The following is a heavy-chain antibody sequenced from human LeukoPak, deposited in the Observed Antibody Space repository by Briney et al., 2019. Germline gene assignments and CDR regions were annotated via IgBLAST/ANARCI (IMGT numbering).Heavy chain of an antibody. CDR2: IYYSRGA. D-gene: IGHD2-15*01. CDR1: GGSISSSSYY. Sequence: SETLSLTCTVSGGSISSSSYYWGWIRQPPGKGLEWIGSIYYSRGADYNPSLKSRVYISVDTSKSQFSLKLRSLTAADTAVYYCARAPSGCGGTCPSDHWGPGTLVTVSS. V-gene: IGHV4-39*07. CDR3: ARAPSGCGGTCPSDH. J-gene: IGHJ4*02.